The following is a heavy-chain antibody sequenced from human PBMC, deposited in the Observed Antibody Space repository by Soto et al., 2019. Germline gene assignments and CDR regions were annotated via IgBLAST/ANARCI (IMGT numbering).Heavy chain of an antibody. J-gene: IGHJ3*02. CDR2: ISSSSSNI. CDR3: ASYFEGMEPRDAFDI. D-gene: IGHD6-13*01. V-gene: IGHV3-21*01. Sequence: GGSLRLSCAASGFTFSSYSMNWVRQAPGKGLEWVSSISSSSSNIYYADSVKGRFTISRDNAKNSLYLQMNSLRAEDAAVYYCASYFEGMEPRDAFDIWGQGTMVTVSS. CDR1: GFTFSSYS.